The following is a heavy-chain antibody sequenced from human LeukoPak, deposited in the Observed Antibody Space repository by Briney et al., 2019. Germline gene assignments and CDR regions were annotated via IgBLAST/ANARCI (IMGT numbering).Heavy chain of an antibody. V-gene: IGHV3-7*01. CDR1: GFTFNKYW. CDR2: IKQDGSEK. Sequence: GWSLRLSCAASGFTFNKYWMNWVRQAPGKGLEWVANIKQDGSEKYYVDSVKGRFTISRDNAKNSLFLQMDSLRAEDTAVYYCARDEWAGTVAYWGQGTLVTVS. J-gene: IGHJ4*02. CDR3: ARDEWAGTVAY. D-gene: IGHD6-19*01.